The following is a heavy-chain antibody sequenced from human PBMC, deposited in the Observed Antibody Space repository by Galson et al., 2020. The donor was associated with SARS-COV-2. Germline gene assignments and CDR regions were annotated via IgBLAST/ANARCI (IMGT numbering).Heavy chain of an antibody. Sequence: SETLSLTCTVSGGSISSSSYYWGWIRQPPGKGLEWIGNIYYSGSTYYNPSLQSRVTISVDTSKNQFSLKLSSVTAADTAVYYCARHASGYYYDSSFDYWAREPWSPSPQ. CDR3: ARHASGYYYDSSFDY. CDR1: GGSISSSSYY. CDR2: IYYSGST. J-gene: IGHJ4*02. D-gene: IGHD3-22*01. V-gene: IGHV4-39*07.